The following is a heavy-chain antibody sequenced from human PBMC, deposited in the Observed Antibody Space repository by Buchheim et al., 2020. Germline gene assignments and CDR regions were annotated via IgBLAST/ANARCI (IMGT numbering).Heavy chain of an antibody. CDR3: ARAIYDFWNGYYGGGDY. CDR2: ISYDGSNK. Sequence: QVQLVESGGGVVQSGRSLSLSCVASGFTFSNYAIHWVRQAPGRGLEWVTVISYDGSNKYYADSVRGRFTISSDNSKNTVSLHMNSLRAEDTAVYYCARAIYDFWNGYYGGGDYWGQGTL. J-gene: IGHJ4*02. CDR1: GFTFSNYA. D-gene: IGHD3-3*01. V-gene: IGHV3-30*04.